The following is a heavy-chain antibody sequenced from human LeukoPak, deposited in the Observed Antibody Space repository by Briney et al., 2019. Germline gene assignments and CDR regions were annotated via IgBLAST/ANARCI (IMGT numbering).Heavy chain of an antibody. CDR2: IYYSGST. V-gene: IGHV4-39*07. CDR1: GGSISSYY. J-gene: IGHJ4*02. CDR3: AREYLLLWFGELLYYFDY. D-gene: IGHD3-10*01. Sequence: SETLSLTCTVSGGSISSYYWGWIRQPPGKGLEWIGTIYYSGSTFYNPSLKSRVTISVDTSKNQFSLKLSSVTAADTAVYYCAREYLLLWFGELLYYFDYWGQGTLVTVSS.